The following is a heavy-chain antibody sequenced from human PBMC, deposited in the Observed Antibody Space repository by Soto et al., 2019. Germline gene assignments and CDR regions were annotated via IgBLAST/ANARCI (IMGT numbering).Heavy chain of an antibody. Sequence: ASVKVSCKASGYTFSNYGIGWVRQAAGQGLEWMGWVSTYNGNTIYAQRLRGRVTMTTDTSTSTAYMELRSLRTDDTAVYYCATFTYSSGHDYWCQGTLVTVSS. D-gene: IGHD2-21*01. J-gene: IGHJ4*02. CDR2: VSTYNGNT. CDR1: GYTFSNYG. CDR3: ATFTYSSGHDY. V-gene: IGHV1-18*01.